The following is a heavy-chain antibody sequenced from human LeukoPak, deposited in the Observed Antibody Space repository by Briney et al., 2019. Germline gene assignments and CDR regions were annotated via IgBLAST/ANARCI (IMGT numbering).Heavy chain of an antibody. CDR2: ISAYNGNT. CDR3: ARDLWYSGSYFADY. D-gene: IGHD1-26*01. Sequence: ASVKVSCKASGYTFTSYGISWVRQAPGQGLEWMGWISAYNGNTNYAQKLQGRVAMTTDTSTSTAYMELRSLRSDDTAVYYCARDLWYSGSYFADYWGQGTLVTVSS. CDR1: GYTFTSYG. V-gene: IGHV1-18*01. J-gene: IGHJ4*02.